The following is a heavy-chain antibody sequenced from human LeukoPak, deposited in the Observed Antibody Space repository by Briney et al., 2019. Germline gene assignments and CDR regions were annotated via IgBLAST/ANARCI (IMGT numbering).Heavy chain of an antibody. CDR1: GGSFSGYY. V-gene: IGHV4-34*01. CDR3: ARNYGDYALDY. D-gene: IGHD4-17*01. CDR2: INHSGST. Sequence: SETLSLTCAVYGGSFSGYYWSWIRQPPGKGLEWIGEINHSGSTNYNPSLKSRVTMSVDTSKNQFSLKLSSVTAADTAVYYCARNYGDYALDYWGQGTLVTVSS. J-gene: IGHJ4*02.